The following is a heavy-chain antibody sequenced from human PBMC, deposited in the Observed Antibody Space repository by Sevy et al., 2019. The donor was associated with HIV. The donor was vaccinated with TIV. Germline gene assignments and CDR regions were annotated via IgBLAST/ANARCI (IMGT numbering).Heavy chain of an antibody. J-gene: IGHJ6*03. D-gene: IGHD3-22*01. V-gene: IGHV3-23*01. CDR3: AKGGGGHYDPDEIGYYFYYYNMDV. CDR2: ISGSGTRT. CDR1: GFSFDSYG. Sequence: GGSLRLSCAVSGFSFDSYGMTWVRQAPGKGLEWVSGISGSGTRTYYADSVKGRFSISRDNSKNRLYLQMNRLRSEDTALFYCAKGGGGHYDPDEIGYYFYYYNMDVWGKGTTVTVSS.